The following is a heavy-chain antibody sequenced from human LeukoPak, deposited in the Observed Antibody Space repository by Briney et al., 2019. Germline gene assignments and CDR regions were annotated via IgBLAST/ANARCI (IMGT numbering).Heavy chain of an antibody. J-gene: IGHJ4*02. CDR1: GGSFSGYY. CDR2: INHSGST. CDR3: ASHVAGAGYFDY. V-gene: IGHV4-34*01. Sequence: PSETLSLTRAVYGGSFSGYYWSWIRQPPGKGLEWIGEINHSGSTNYNPSLKSRVTISVDPSKNQFSLKLSSVTAADTAVYYCASHVAGAGYFDYWGQGTLVTVSS. D-gene: IGHD6-19*01.